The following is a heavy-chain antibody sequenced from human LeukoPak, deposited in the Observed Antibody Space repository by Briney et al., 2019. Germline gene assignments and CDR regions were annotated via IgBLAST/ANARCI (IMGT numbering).Heavy chain of an antibody. J-gene: IGHJ4*02. CDR3: ARGGNPRDGPDY. V-gene: IGHV3-30-3*01. D-gene: IGHD4-23*01. CDR2: ISFDGSNK. Sequence: PGRSLRLSCAASGFTFSSYTIHWVRQAPGKGLERGAVISFDGSNKYYADSVKGRFSISRDNSKNTLYLQMNSLGAEDTAVYYCARGGNPRDGPDYWGQGTLVTVSS. CDR1: GFTFSSYT.